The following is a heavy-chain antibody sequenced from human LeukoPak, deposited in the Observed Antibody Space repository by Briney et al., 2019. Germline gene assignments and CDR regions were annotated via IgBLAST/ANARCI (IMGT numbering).Heavy chain of an antibody. V-gene: IGHV4-34*01. J-gene: IGHJ3*02. D-gene: IGHD3-22*01. Sequence: SETLSLTCAVYGGSFSGNYRSWIRQPPGKGLEWIGEVNHSGSTNYNPSLKSRVTMSIDTSKNQFSLNLKSVTAADTAVYYRASDTYYYDSSGPRAFDIWGQGTMVTVSS. CDR1: GGSFSGNY. CDR2: VNHSGST. CDR3: ASDTYYYDSSGPRAFDI.